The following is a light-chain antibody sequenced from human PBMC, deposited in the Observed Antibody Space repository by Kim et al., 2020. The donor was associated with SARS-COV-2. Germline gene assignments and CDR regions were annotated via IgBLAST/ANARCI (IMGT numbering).Light chain of an antibody. CDR3: QQRSSWPPT. Sequence: PGERATLSCRASRSVTNSLAWYQQKPGQSPRLLIHDASHGTAGLPARFTGSGSGTDFTLTISSLEPEDFAIYYCQQRSSWPPTFGQGTRL. CDR1: RSVTNS. V-gene: IGKV3-11*01. J-gene: IGKJ5*01. CDR2: DAS.